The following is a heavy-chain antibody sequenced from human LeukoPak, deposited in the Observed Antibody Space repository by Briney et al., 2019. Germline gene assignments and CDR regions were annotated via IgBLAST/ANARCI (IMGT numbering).Heavy chain of an antibody. CDR1: GGSFSGYY. Sequence: TSETLSLTSAVYGGSFSGYYWSWIRQPPGKGLEWIGEINHSGSTNYNPSLKSRVTISVDTSKNQFSLKLSSVTAADTAVYFCVRDRELTFWSQGTLVTVSS. D-gene: IGHD1-26*01. CDR3: VRDRELTF. CDR2: INHSGST. V-gene: IGHV4-34*01. J-gene: IGHJ4*02.